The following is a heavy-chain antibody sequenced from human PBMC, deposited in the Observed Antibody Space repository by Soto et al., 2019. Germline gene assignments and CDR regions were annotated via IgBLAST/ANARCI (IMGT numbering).Heavy chain of an antibody. CDR3: VKERSGHSYADS. D-gene: IGHD5-18*01. CDR1: GFTCSNYA. CDR2: ISGSGDRT. J-gene: IGHJ4*02. Sequence: EVQLLESGGGLVQPGGSLRLSCAASGFTCSNYAMSWLRQPPGQGLEWVSAISGSGDRTYYVDSVKGRFTISRDNSKNTLYLQMNSLRAEDSAVYYCVKERSGHSYADSWGQGALVTVSS. V-gene: IGHV3-23*01.